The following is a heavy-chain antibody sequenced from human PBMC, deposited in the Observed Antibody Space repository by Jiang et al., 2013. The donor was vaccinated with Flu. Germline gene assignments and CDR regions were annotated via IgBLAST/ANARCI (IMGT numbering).Heavy chain of an antibody. CDR2: IYWDDDK. Sequence: KPTQTLTLTCTFSGFSLGTSGVGVGWIRQPPGKALEWLALIYWDDDKRYSPSLKSRLTITKDTSKNQVVLTMTNMDPVDTATYYCAHRRPPSPSVGFRKSGSYRFDYWGQGTLVTVSS. CDR3: AHRRPPSPSVGFRKSGSYRFDY. D-gene: IGHD1-26*01. CDR1: GFSLGTSGVG. V-gene: IGHV2-5*02. J-gene: IGHJ4*02.